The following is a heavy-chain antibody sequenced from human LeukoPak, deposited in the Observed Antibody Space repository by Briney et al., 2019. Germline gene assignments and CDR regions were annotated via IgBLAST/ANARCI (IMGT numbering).Heavy chain of an antibody. V-gene: IGHV1-46*01. CDR2: INPSGGST. CDR3: ARNVDTAMVEVFDY. Sequence: GASVKVSCKVSGYTLTELSMHWVRQAPGQGLERMGIINPSGGSTSYAQKFQGRVTMTRDTSTSTVYMELSSLRSEDTAVYYCARNVDTAMVEVFDYWGQGTLVTVSS. CDR1: GYTLTELS. D-gene: IGHD5-18*01. J-gene: IGHJ4*02.